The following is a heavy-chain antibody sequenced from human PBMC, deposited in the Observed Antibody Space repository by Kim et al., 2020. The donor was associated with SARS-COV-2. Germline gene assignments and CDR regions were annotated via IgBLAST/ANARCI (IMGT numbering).Heavy chain of an antibody. J-gene: IGHJ4*02. CDR1: GFTFSSYW. V-gene: IGHV3-74*01. CDR2: INSDGSTT. Sequence: GGSLRLSCAASGFTFSSYWMHWVRQAPGKWLVWVSRINSDGSTTSYADSVKGRFTISRDNAKKTLYLQMNSLRADDPAGYYWARDLLVGWGQGTMVTVPS. CDR3: ARDLLVG. D-gene: IGHD3-3*01.